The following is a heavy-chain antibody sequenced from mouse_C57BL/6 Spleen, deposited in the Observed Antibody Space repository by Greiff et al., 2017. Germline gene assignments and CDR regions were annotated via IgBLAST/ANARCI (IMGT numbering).Heavy chain of an antibody. V-gene: IGHV1-26*01. Sequence: EVQLQQSGPELVKPGASVKISCKASGYTFPDYYMNWVKQSRGKSLEWIGDINPNNGGTSYNQKFKGKATLTVDKSSITAYMELRSLTSEDSAVYYCARWGGSTYWYFDVWGTGTTVTVSS. J-gene: IGHJ1*03. CDR3: ARWGGSTYWYFDV. CDR2: INPNNGGT. D-gene: IGHD5-1*01. CDR1: GYTFPDYY.